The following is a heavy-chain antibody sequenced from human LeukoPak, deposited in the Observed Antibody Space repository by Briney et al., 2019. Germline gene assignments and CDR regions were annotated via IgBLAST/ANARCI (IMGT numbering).Heavy chain of an antibody. V-gene: IGHV3-21*01. Sequence: GGSLRLSCAPSGFTFSSYNLNWVRQAPGKGLEWVSSISSSGNYIYYADSVKGRFTISRDNAENSLYLQMNSLRAEDTAVYYCARDKSAYDSSGYVWGQGTLVTVSS. D-gene: IGHD3-22*01. CDR2: ISSSGNYI. CDR3: ARDKSAYDSSGYV. J-gene: IGHJ4*02. CDR1: GFTFSSYN.